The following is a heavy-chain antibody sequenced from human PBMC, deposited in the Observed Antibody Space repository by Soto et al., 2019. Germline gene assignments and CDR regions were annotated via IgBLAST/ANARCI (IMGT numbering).Heavy chain of an antibody. D-gene: IGHD1-26*01. CDR3: ARAARGQVVAAGPGTFDP. Sequence: QVQLQESGPGLVKPSETLSLTCTVSVGSISSYYWSWIRQPPGKGLEWIGYIYYSGSTNYNPSLKSRFTISVDTSKNQFSLKLSSVTAADTAVYYCARAARGQVVAAGPGTFDPWGQGTLVTVSS. J-gene: IGHJ5*02. CDR2: IYYSGST. CDR1: VGSISSYY. V-gene: IGHV4-59*01.